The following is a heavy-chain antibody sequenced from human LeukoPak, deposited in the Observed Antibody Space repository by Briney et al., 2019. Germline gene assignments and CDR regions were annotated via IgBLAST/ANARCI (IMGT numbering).Heavy chain of an antibody. CDR3: AKVALGELLSGWFDP. D-gene: IGHD3-10*01. CDR2: ISYDGSNK. Sequence: GGSLRLSCAASGFTFSSYGMHWVRQAPGKGLEWVAVISYDGSNKYYADSVKGRFTISRDNSKNTLYLQMNSLRAEDTAVYYCAKVALGELLSGWFDPWGQGTLVTVSS. V-gene: IGHV3-30*18. CDR1: GFTFSSYG. J-gene: IGHJ5*02.